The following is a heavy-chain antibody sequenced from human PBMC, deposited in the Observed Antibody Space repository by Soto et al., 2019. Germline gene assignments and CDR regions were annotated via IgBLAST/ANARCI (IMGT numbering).Heavy chain of an antibody. J-gene: IGHJ6*03. Sequence: PSETLSLTCTVSGGSISSSSYYWGWIRPPPGKGLEWIGSIYYSGSTYYNPSLKSRVTISVDTSKNQFSLKLSSVTAADTAVYYCLIAYGSGSYTTYYYYYMDVWGKGTTVTVSS. CDR2: IYYSGST. D-gene: IGHD3-10*01. V-gene: IGHV4-39*01. CDR3: LIAYGSGSYTTYYYYYMDV. CDR1: GGSISSSSYY.